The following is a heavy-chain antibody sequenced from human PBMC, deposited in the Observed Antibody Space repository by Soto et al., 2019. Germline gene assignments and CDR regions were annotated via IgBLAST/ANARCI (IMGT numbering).Heavy chain of an antibody. CDR3: ARALIQLWFVGNY. Sequence: PGGSLRLSCAASGFTFSSYAMHWVRQAPGKGLEWVAVISYDGSNKYYADSVKGRFTISRDNSKNTLYLQMNSLRAEDMAVYYCARALIQLWFVGNYWGQGTLVTVSS. J-gene: IGHJ4*02. D-gene: IGHD5-18*01. V-gene: IGHV3-30-3*01. CDR2: ISYDGSNK. CDR1: GFTFSSYA.